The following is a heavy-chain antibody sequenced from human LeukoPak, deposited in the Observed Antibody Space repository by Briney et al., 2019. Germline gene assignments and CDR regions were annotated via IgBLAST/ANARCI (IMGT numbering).Heavy chain of an antibody. CDR3: ARVPGGALNWFDP. D-gene: IGHD1-1*01. CDR1: GGSISSSSYY. Sequence: SETRSLTCTVSGGSISSSSYYWGWIRQPPGKGLEWIGSIYYSGSTYYNPSLKSRVTISVDMSKNQFSLKLSSVTAADTAVYYCARVPGGALNWFDPWGQGTLVTVSS. J-gene: IGHJ5*02. V-gene: IGHV4-39*01. CDR2: IYYSGST.